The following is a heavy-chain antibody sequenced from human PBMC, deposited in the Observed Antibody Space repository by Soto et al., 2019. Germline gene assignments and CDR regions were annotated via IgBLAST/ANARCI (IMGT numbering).Heavy chain of an antibody. Sequence: SETLSLTCTLSAGSISSYYWSWIRQPPWKGLEWIGYIYYSGSTNYNPSRTSRVTISVDTSKNQFSLKLSSVTAADTAVYYCAGSGVDFWSGYYTGVLYYGMDVWGQGTTVTVSS. CDR3: AGSGVDFWSGYYTGVLYYGMDV. J-gene: IGHJ6*02. CDR2: IYYSGST. V-gene: IGHV4-59*01. CDR1: AGSISSYY. D-gene: IGHD3-3*01.